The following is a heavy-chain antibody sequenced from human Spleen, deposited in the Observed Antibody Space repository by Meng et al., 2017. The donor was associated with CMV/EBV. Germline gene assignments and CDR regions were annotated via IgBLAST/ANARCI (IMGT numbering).Heavy chain of an antibody. CDR1: GFTFSDYY. V-gene: IGHV3-11*01. CDR2: ISSSGSTI. J-gene: IGHJ4*02. Sequence: AASGFTFSDYYMSWIRQAPGKGLEWVSYISSSGSTIYYADSVKGRFTLSRDNAKNSLYLQMNSLRAEDTAVYYCARVSSSLTYYFDYWGQGTLVTVSS. D-gene: IGHD3-22*01. CDR3: ARVSSSLTYYFDY.